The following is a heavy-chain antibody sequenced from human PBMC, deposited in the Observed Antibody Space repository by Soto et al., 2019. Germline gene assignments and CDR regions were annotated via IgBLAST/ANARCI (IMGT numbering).Heavy chain of an antibody. CDR1: GYTFSAFY. D-gene: IGHD5-12*01. V-gene: IGHV1-2*04. CDR3: ARGVGLQNFDY. CDR2: INPNTGGT. J-gene: IGHJ4*02. Sequence: QVQLVQSGAEVKKPGAAVKVSCKASGYTFSAFYIHWVRQAPGQGLEWMGWINPNTGGTNFAQKFQGWVTMTTDTSISTAYMELNRLKADDTAVYYCARGVGLQNFDYWGQGTLVTVSS.